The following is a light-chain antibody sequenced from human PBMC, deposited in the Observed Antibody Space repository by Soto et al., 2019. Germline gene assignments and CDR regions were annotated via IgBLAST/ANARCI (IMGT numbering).Light chain of an antibody. V-gene: IGKV3-20*01. CDR3: QQYGSSPNT. Sequence: EIVLTQSPGTLSLSPGERATLSCRASQSVSSSYLAWYQQKPGQAPRLLIYGASSRATGIPDRFSGSGSGTAFTLTISRLEAEHVAVYYCQQYGSSPNTFGQGTKREIK. CDR2: GAS. J-gene: IGKJ2*01. CDR1: QSVSSSY.